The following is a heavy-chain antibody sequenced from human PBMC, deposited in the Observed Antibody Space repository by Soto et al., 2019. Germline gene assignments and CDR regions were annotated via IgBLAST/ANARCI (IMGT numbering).Heavy chain of an antibody. Sequence: SETLSLTCTVSGGSISSSSYYWGWIRQPPGKGLEWIGSIYYSGSTYYNPSLKSRVTISVDTSKNQFSLKLSSVTAAASAVYYCATGEHDAFDIWGQGTMVTVSS. CDR2: IYYSGST. V-gene: IGHV4-39*07. J-gene: IGHJ3*02. CDR1: GGSISSSSYY. D-gene: IGHD1-1*01. CDR3: ATGEHDAFDI.